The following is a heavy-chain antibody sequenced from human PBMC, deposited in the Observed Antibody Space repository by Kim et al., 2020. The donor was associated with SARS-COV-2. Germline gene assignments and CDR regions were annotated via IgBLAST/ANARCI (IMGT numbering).Heavy chain of an antibody. CDR2: ISSSSYT. CDR1: GFTFSDYY. Sequence: GGSLRLSCAASGFTFSDYYMSWIRQAPGKGLEWVSYISSSSYTNYADSVKGRFTISRDNAKNSLYLQMNSLRAEDTAVYYCARGGVTMVRGAVYDYWGQGTLVTVSS. CDR3: ARGGVTMVRGAVYDY. V-gene: IGHV3-11*06. J-gene: IGHJ4*02. D-gene: IGHD3-10*01.